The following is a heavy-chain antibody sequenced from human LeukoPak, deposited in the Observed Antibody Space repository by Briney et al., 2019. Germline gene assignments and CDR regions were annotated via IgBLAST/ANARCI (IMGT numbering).Heavy chain of an antibody. CDR1: GFIFSSYE. Sequence: GGSLRLSCAASGFIFSSYEMNWVRQAPGKGLEWVSYISSSGSTIYYADSVKGRFTISRDNAKNSLYLQMDGLRAEDTAVYYCARYDYGDYEDYFYYMDVWGKGTAVSVSS. V-gene: IGHV3-48*03. D-gene: IGHD4-17*01. CDR3: ARYDYGDYEDYFYYMDV. CDR2: ISSSGSTI. J-gene: IGHJ6*03.